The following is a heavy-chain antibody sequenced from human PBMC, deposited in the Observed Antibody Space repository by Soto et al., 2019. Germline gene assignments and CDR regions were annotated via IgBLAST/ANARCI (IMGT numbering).Heavy chain of an antibody. J-gene: IGHJ6*02. CDR1: GGTFSSYA. CDR2: IIPIFGTA. V-gene: IGHV1-69*06. Sequence: QVQLVQSGAEVKKPGSSVKVSCKASGGTFSSYAISWVRQAPGQGLEWMGGIIPIFGTANYAQKFQGRVTITAAKSTSTAYMELSSLRSEDTAVYYCARDRSRGRGGGTFSPLGMDVWGQGTTVTVSS. D-gene: IGHD3-10*01. CDR3: ARDRSRGRGGGTFSPLGMDV.